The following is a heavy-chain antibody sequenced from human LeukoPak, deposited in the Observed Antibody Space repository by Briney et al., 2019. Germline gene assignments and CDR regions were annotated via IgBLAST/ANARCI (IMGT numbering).Heavy chain of an antibody. CDR3: ARDHEYYYGSGSYYPGGCDY. V-gene: IGHV1-46*01. CDR1: GYTFTCYY. CDR2: INPSGGST. D-gene: IGHD3-10*01. J-gene: IGHJ4*02. Sequence: ASVKVSCKASGYTFTCYYMHWVRQAPGQGLEWMGIINPSGGSTSYAQKFQGRVTMTRDTSTSTVYMELRSLRSEDTAVYYCARDHEYYYGSGSYYPGGCDYWGQGTLVTVSS.